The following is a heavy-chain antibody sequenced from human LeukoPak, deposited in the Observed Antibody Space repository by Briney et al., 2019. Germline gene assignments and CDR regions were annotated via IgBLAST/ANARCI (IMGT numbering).Heavy chain of an antibody. V-gene: IGHV3-30*02. J-gene: IGHJ4*02. CDR1: GFTFSGYG. Sequence: GGSLRLSCAASGFTFSGYGIHWVRQAPGKGLEWVAFIRYDGSNKYYADSVKGRFTISRDNSKNTLYLQMNSLRAEDTAVYYCAKIPKLLWFGEADYWGQGTLVAVSS. CDR3: AKIPKLLWFGEADY. D-gene: IGHD3-10*01. CDR2: IRYDGSNK.